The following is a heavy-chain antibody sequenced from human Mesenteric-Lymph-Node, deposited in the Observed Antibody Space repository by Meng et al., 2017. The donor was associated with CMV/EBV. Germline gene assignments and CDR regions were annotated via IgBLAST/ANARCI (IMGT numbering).Heavy chain of an antibody. CDR3: ARHSALLVTNFDY. CDR1: GGSIRSSSYY. V-gene: IGHV4-39*01. J-gene: IGHJ4*02. D-gene: IGHD5-18*01. Sequence: QLQLQESGLGLVKPSETLSLTCPVSGGSIRSSSYYWGWIRQPPGKGLEWIGYIYYSGSTYYYNPSLKTRVTISVDTSKNQFSLKLSSVTAADTAVYYCARHSALLVTNFDYWGQGTLVTVYS. CDR2: IYYSGSTY.